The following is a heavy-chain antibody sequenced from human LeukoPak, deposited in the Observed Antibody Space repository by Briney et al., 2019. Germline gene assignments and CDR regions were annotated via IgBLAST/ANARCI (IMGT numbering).Heavy chain of an antibody. CDR2: ISHSGNT. CDR1: GETFSGYY. V-gene: IGHV4-34*08. D-gene: IGHD3-10*01. CDR3: ARSVSLIRGIKCDY. J-gene: IGHJ4*02. Sequence: SETLSLNCAVYGETFSGYYWSRIRQPPGNGLEWIGEISHSGNTNYNPSLKSRVTVAVDTSKNQFSLQLTSVTAADTAVYYCARSVSLIRGIKCDYWSQGTLVTVSS.